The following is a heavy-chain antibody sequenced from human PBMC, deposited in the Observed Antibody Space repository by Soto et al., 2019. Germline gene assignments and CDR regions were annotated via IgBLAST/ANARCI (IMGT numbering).Heavy chain of an antibody. V-gene: IGHV4-31*03. CDR3: ARVPTYYQGSIGYHPFHP. CDR1: GASIITDGYY. CDR2: IHYSGGATYSP. J-gene: IGHJ5*02. D-gene: IGHD3-22*01. Sequence: QVQLQESGPGLVEPSQTLSLICTVSGASIITDGYYWTWIRHHPGKGREWLGYIHYSGGATYSPSYNPSLQSRSAISDDISKRLFSLKLTSLTAADTAVYYWARVPTYYQGSIGYHPFHPWGKGTLVTVSS.